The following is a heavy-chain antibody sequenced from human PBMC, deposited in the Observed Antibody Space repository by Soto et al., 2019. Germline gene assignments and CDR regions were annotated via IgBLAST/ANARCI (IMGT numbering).Heavy chain of an antibody. CDR2: IYYSGNT. CDR3: ARVVKIDATFYNIRSFDY. J-gene: IGHJ4*02. D-gene: IGHD2-15*01. V-gene: IGHV4-30-4*01. Sequence: KTSETLSLTCTVSGGSISSGDYYWSWIRQPPGKGLEWIGYIYYSGNTYYNPSLKSRITILVDTSKNQFSLQLSSVTAADTAVYYCARVVKIDATFYNIRSFDYWGQGTLVTVSS. CDR1: GGSISSGDYY.